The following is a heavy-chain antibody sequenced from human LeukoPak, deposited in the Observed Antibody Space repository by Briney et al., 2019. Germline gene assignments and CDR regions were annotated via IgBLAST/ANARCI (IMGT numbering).Heavy chain of an antibody. CDR1: GFTFSSYS. CDR3: ASPGAAAANGMDV. J-gene: IGHJ6*02. CDR2: ISSSSSYI. V-gene: IGHV3-21*04. D-gene: IGHD6-13*01. Sequence: PGGSLRLSCAASGFTFSSYSMNWVRQAPGKGLEWVSSISSSSSYIYYADSVKGRFTISRDNSKNTLYLQMNSLRAEDTAVYYCASPGAAAANGMDVWGQGTTVTVSS.